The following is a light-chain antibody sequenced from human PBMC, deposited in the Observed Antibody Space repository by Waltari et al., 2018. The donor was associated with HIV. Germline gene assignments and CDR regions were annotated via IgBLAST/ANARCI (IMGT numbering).Light chain of an antibody. J-gene: IGKJ2*01. V-gene: IGKV1-9*01. Sequence: DIQLTQSPSFLSASFGDRVTITCRASQDISNSLAWYQQKPGKAPKLLIYAASTLQGGVPSRFSGSGSGTDFTLTIGSLQPEDFATFYCQQLKSFPYTFGKGTKLEIK. CDR1: QDISNS. CDR2: AAS. CDR3: QQLKSFPYT.